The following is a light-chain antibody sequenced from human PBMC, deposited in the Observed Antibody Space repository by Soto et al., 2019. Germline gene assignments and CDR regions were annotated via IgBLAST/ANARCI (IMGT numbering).Light chain of an antibody. CDR2: EVS. Sequence: QSVRTQPPSASGSPGQSVTISCTGTGSDVGDYNYVSWYQQHPGKAPKLMIYEVSKRPSGVPDRFSGSKSGNTASLTVSGLQAEDEANYYCSSYTGSSYVFGTGTKVTVL. V-gene: IGLV2-8*01. CDR3: SSYTGSSYV. CDR1: GSDVGDYNY. J-gene: IGLJ1*01.